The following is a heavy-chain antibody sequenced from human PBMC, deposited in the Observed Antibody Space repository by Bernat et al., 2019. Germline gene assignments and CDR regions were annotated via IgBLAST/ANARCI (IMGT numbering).Heavy chain of an antibody. J-gene: IGHJ4*02. CDR3: ARVHYYDSSGYSDDY. D-gene: IGHD3-22*01. V-gene: IGHV1-18*01. CDR2: ISAYNGNT. CDR1: GYTFTSYG. Sequence: QVQLVQSGAEVKKPGASVKVSCKASGYTFTSYGISWVRQAPGQGLEWMGWISAYNGNTNYAQKLKGRVTMTTDTATSTAYMELRSLRSDDTAVYCCARVHYYDSSGYSDDYWGQGALVPVSS.